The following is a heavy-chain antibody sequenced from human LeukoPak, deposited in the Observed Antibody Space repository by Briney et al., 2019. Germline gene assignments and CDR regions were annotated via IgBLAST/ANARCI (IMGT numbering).Heavy chain of an antibody. CDR2: INHSGST. J-gene: IGHJ4*02. CDR1: GGSFSGYY. Sequence: PSETLSLNCAVYGGSFSGYYWSWIRQPPGKGLAWIGEINHSGSTNYNPSLKSRVTISVDTSKNQFSLKLSSVTAADTAVYHAARGLRYFDWLSKPRYYFDYWGQGTLVTVSS. CDR3: ARGLRYFDWLSKPRYYFDY. D-gene: IGHD3-9*01. V-gene: IGHV4-34*01.